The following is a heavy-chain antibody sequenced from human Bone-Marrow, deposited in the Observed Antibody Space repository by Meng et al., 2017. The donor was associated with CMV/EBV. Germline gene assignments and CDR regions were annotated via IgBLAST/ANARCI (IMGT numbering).Heavy chain of an antibody. Sequence: GESLKISCAASGFTFSSYWMHWVRQAPGKGLVWVSRINSDGSSTSYADSVKGRFTISRDNAKNTLYLQMNSLRAEDTAVYYCARNEYSSPYGMDVWGQGNPGHRLL. J-gene: IGHJ6*02. CDR1: GFTFSSYW. V-gene: IGHV3-74*01. CDR3: ARNEYSSPYGMDV. CDR2: INSDGSST. D-gene: IGHD6-6*01.